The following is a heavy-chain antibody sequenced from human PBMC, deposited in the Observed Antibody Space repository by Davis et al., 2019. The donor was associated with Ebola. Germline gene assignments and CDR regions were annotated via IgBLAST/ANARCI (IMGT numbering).Heavy chain of an antibody. CDR1: GFTFSSYS. Sequence: GESLKISCAASGFTFSSYSMNWVRQAPGKGLEWVSSISSSSSYIYYADSVKGRFTISRDNAKNSLYLQMNSLRAEDTAVYYCARDVDTAMVDPAPGGYWGREPWSPSPQ. CDR3: ARDVDTAMVDPAPGGY. D-gene: IGHD5-18*01. V-gene: IGHV3-21*01. J-gene: IGHJ4*02. CDR2: ISSSSSYI.